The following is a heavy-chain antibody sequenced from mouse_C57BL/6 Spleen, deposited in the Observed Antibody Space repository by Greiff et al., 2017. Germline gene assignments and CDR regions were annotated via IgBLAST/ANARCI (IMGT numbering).Heavy chain of an antibody. CDR3: AREEDYDVENAMDY. V-gene: IGHV1-82*01. J-gene: IGHJ4*01. CDR2: IYPGDGDT. Sequence: VQLQQSGPELVKPGASVKISCKASGYAFSSSWMNWVKQRPGKGLEWIGRIYPGDGDTNYNGKFKGKATLTADKSSSTAYMQLSSLTSEDSAVYFCAREEDYDVENAMDYWGQGTSVTVSS. D-gene: IGHD2-4*01. CDR1: GYAFSSSW.